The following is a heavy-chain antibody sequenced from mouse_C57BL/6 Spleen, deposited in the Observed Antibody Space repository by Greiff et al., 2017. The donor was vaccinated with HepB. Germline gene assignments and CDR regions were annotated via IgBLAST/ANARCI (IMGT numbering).Heavy chain of an antibody. CDR1: GYTFTSYW. CDR2: INPSNGGT. V-gene: IGHV1-53*01. D-gene: IGHD3-1*01. CDR3: AREGLGSYYFDY. J-gene: IGHJ2*01. Sequence: QVQLQQPGTELVKPGASVKLSCKASGYTFTSYWMHWVKQRPGQGLEWIGNINPSNGGTNYNEKFKSKATLTVDKSSSTAYLQLSSLTSEDSAVYDCAREGLGSYYFDYWGQGTTLTVSS.